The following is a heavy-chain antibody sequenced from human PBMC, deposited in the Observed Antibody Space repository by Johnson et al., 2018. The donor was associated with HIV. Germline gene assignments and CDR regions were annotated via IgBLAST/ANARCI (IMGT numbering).Heavy chain of an antibody. J-gene: IGHJ3*02. CDR3: ARGWGIVGAKSAFDI. V-gene: IGHV3-33*08. D-gene: IGHD1-26*01. CDR2: IRYDGSNK. CDR1: EYTFSSYA. Sequence: QVQLVESGGGVVQPGRSLRLSCAASEYTFSSYAMHWVRQAPGKGLEWVAVIRYDGSNKYYADSVKGRFTISRDNSKNTLYLQMNSLRAGDTAVYYCARGWGIVGAKSAFDIWGQGTMVTVSS.